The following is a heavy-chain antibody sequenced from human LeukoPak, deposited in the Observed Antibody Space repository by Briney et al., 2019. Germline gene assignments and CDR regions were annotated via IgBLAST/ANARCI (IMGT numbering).Heavy chain of an antibody. V-gene: IGHV1-18*01. CDR3: ARDRVGYSSGWLGFDP. CDR1: GYTFTSYG. J-gene: IGHJ5*02. D-gene: IGHD6-19*01. CDR2: ISAYNGNT. Sequence: ASVKVSCKASGYTFTSYGISWVRQAPGQGLEWMGWISAYNGNTNYAQKLQGRVTMTTDTSTSTAYMELRSLRSDDTAVYYCARDRVGYSSGWLGFDPWGQGTLVTVSS.